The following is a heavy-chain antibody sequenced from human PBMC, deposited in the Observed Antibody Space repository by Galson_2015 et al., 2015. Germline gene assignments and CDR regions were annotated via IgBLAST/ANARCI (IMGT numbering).Heavy chain of an antibody. CDR1: GFTFGDYA. CDR2: IRSKAYGGTT. CDR3: TRDPRGITMVQGVRLYYYYYMDV. J-gene: IGHJ6*03. Sequence: LRLSCAASGFTFGDYAMSWVRQAPGKGLEWVGFIRSKAYGGTTEYAASVKGRFTISRDDSKSIAYLQMNSLKTEDTAVYYCTRDPRGITMVQGVRLYYYYYMDVWGKGTTVTVSS. D-gene: IGHD3-10*01. V-gene: IGHV3-49*04.